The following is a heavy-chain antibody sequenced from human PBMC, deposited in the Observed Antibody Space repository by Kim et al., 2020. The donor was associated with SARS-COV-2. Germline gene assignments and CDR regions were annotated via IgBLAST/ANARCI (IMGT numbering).Heavy chain of an antibody. D-gene: IGHD5-12*01. Sequence: SETLSLTCTVSGGSISSSSHYWGWIRQPPGKGLEWIGSIYYSGSTYYNPSLKSRVTISVDTSKNQFSLKLSSVTAADTAVYYCARQYSGYVDGGFDYWGQGTLVTVSS. J-gene: IGHJ4*02. CDR3: ARQYSGYVDGGFDY. CDR1: GGSISSSSHY. V-gene: IGHV4-39*01. CDR2: IYYSGST.